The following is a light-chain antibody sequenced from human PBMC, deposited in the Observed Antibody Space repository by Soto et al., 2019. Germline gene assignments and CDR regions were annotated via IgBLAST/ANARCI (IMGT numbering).Light chain of an antibody. CDR3: QQYNSYPLT. Sequence: XQXTQSXSSXXXXVGXRXXXTXXASQGISNYLAWFQQKPGKAPKSLIYAASSLQSGVPSKFSGSGSGTDFTLTISSLQPEDFATYYCQQYNSYPLTFGGGTKVEIK. V-gene: IGKV1-16*02. J-gene: IGKJ4*01. CDR1: QGISNY. CDR2: AAS.